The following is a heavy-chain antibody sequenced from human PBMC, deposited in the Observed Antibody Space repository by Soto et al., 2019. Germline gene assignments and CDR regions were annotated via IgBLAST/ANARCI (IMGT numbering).Heavy chain of an antibody. J-gene: IGHJ6*02. CDR3: TTTGDSPPLPRTYYYGMDV. D-gene: IGHD2-21*01. CDR2: IKSKTDGGTT. Sequence: EVQLVESGGGLVKPGGSLRLSCAASGFTFSNAWMNWVRQAPGKGLEWVGRIKSKTDGGTTDYAAPVKGRFTISRDDSRNTLYLQMNSLKTEDTAVYYCTTTGDSPPLPRTYYYGMDVWGQGTTVTVSS. V-gene: IGHV3-15*07. CDR1: GFTFSNAW.